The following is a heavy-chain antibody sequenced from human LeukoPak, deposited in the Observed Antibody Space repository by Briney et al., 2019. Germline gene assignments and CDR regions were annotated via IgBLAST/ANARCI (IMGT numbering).Heavy chain of an antibody. CDR2: ISGGGGST. CDR1: GFTFTSYS. CDR3: ARDQYDTWSRRGNFDS. J-gene: IGHJ4*02. V-gene: IGHV3-23*01. Sequence: GGSLKLSCAASGFTFTSYSMNWVRQAPGKGLEWVSTISGGGGSTYYADSVKGRFTISRDNSKNTLYLQVNSLRAEDTAVYYCARDQYDTWSRRGNFDSWGQGTLVIVPS. D-gene: IGHD3-3*01.